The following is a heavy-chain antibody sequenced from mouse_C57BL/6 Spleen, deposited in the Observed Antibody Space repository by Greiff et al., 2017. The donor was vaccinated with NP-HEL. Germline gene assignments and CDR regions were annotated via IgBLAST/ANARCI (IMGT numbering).Heavy chain of an antibody. D-gene: IGHD2-2*01. Sequence: QVQLQQPGAELVRPGSSVKLSCKASGYTFTSYWMAWVKQRPGQGLEWIGNIYPSDSETHYNQKFKDKATLTVDKSSSTAYMQLSSLTSEESAVYYCARGDYGSFADWGQGTLVTVSA. CDR2: IYPSDSET. CDR3: ARGDYGSFAD. CDR1: GYTFTSYW. V-gene: IGHV1-61*01. J-gene: IGHJ3*01.